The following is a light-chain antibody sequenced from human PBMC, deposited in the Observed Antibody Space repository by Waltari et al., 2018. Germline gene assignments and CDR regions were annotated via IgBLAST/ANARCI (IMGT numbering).Light chain of an antibody. V-gene: IGLV2-23*02. CDR3: CSYAGSSTVM. CDR1: TSHVGNYDL. J-gene: IGLJ3*02. Sequence: QSALTQPASVSGSPGQSITLSCTGTTSHVGNYDLVSWYQQHPGKAPKLIISEVNKRPSGISDRFSGSKSGNTASLTISGLLTEDEADYYCCSYAGSSTVMFGGGTKLTVL. CDR2: EVN.